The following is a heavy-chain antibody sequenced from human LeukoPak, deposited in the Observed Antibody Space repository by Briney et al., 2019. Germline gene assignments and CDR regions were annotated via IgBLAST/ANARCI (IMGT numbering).Heavy chain of an antibody. J-gene: IGHJ4*02. CDR2: ISGSGGST. CDR1: GFTFSSYA. V-gene: IGHV3-23*01. D-gene: IGHD3-22*01. Sequence: GGSLRLSCAASGFTFSSYAMSWVRQAPGKGLEWVSAISGSGGSTHYADSVKGRFTISRDNSKNTLYLQMNSLRAEDTAVYYCANPLSGYYFGYWGQGTLVTVSS. CDR3: ANPLSGYYFGY.